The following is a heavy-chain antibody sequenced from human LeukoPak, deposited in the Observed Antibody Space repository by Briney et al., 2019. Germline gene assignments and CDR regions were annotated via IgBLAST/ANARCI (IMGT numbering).Heavy chain of an antibody. D-gene: IGHD2-15*01. V-gene: IGHV3-23*01. CDR2: ISGSGDKT. J-gene: IGHJ6*03. CDR3: AKDTSAWWYHRAYMNV. Sequence: RRSLRPSCAASALTLSDYAMSWVRQAPGGGREWVSAISGSGDKTFHADSVRGRFTTSRDNSNNTVSLQRSSLRGEDSAVYFCAKDTSAWWYHRAYMNVWGTGTTVTVSS. CDR1: ALTLSDYA.